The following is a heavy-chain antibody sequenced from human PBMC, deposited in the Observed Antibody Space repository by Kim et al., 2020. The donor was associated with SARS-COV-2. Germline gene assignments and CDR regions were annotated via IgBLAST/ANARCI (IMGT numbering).Heavy chain of an antibody. D-gene: IGHD3-22*01. J-gene: IGHJ4*02. CDR3: ARDMIEVWLSFDY. Sequence: EYAVAVKSRITSNPATSKNQFSLQLNSVTPEDTAVYYCARDMIEVWLSFDYWGQGTLVTVSS. V-gene: IGHV6-1*01.